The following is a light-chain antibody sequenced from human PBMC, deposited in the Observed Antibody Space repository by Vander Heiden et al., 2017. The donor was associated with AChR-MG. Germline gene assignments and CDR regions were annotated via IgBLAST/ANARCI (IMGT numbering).Light chain of an antibody. CDR2: DNY. J-gene: IGLJ2*01. CDR1: NSNVGNNY. CDR3: GTWDTSLNSEV. Sequence: QSVLTQPPSVSAAPGQRVLISCSGSNSNVGNNYVSWYQQFPGTAPKLLSDDNYKRPSGIPDRFSATKSGTSAKLDISGLQTGDEADYYGGTWDTSLNSEVFGGGTKLTVL. V-gene: IGLV1-51*01.